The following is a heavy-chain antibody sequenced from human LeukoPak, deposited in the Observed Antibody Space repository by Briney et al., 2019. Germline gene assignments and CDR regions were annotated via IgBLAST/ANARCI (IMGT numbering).Heavy chain of an antibody. CDR2: IRHNGEAT. J-gene: IGHJ4*02. V-gene: IGHV3-23*01. CDR3: AKDAGPSGEGATPAD. D-gene: IGHD1-26*01. Sequence: PGGSLRLSCVASEFIFRNYAMTSVRQAPGKGLEWVSTIRHNGEATYFEDSVKGRFTISRDNTRNTLYLQMNSLRAEDTAIYFCAKDAGPSGEGATPADWGQGTLVTVSS. CDR1: EFIFRNYA.